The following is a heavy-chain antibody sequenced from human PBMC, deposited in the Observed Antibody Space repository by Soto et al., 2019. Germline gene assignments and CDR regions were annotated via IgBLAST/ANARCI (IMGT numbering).Heavy chain of an antibody. CDR1: GYTFTAYA. Sequence: QVQLALSGAEEMKPGASVKVSCEATGYTFTAYAMHWVRQAPGQRLEWMGWINPANGNTKYSQKFQGRLTITSDTSANTVYMELNSLTSEDTAMYYCTRSAISPYGGLIGPFDYWGQGNLVTVSS. J-gene: IGHJ4*02. CDR2: INPANGNT. D-gene: IGHD3-16*02. CDR3: TRSAISPYGGLIGPFDY. V-gene: IGHV1-3*05.